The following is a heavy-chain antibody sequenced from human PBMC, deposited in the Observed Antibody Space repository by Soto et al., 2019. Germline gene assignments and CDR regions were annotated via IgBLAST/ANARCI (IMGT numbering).Heavy chain of an antibody. V-gene: IGHV4-59*01. D-gene: IGHD2-2*01. CDR3: ARWCLSDDVIVVAYAAFEF. Sequence: RISQPTGKGLEWIGYIYYSGSTNYNPSLKSRVTISVDTSKNQFSLKLSSVTAADTAVYCCARWCLSDDVIVVAYAAFEFRGHRTMVIVSS. J-gene: IGHJ3*01. CDR2: IYYSGST.